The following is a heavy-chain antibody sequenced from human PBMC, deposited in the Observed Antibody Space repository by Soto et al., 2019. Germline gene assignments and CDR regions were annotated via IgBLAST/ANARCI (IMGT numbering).Heavy chain of an antibody. CDR2: MSSSGSYT. V-gene: IGHV3-11*05. CDR1: RFTFSDDY. CDR3: ARAGTGYYLDY. Sequence: QVQLVEPGGGLVKPGGSLRLSCAASRFTFSDDYMNWIRQAPGEGLECISYMSSSGSYTTYADSVKDRFTISRYNANNSLFWKLNDLRAEDTAVYYCARAGTGYYLDYRGQGTLVTVSS. D-gene: IGHD3-9*01. J-gene: IGHJ4*02.